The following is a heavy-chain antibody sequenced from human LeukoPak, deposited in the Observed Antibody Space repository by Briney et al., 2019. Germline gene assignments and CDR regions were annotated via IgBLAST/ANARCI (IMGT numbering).Heavy chain of an antibody. V-gene: IGHV4-61*02. CDR1: GGSISSGSYY. CDR2: IYTSGST. Sequence: SETLSLTCTVSGGSISSGSYYWSWIRQPAGKGLEWIGRIYTSGSTNYNPSLKSRVTISVDTSKNQFSLKLSSVTAADTAVYYCARANYDILTGYFGRFDPWGQGTLVTVSS. J-gene: IGHJ5*02. D-gene: IGHD3-9*01. CDR3: ARANYDILTGYFGRFDP.